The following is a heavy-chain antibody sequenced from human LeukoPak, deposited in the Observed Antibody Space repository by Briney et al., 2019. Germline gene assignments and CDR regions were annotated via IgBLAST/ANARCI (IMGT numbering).Heavy chain of an antibody. J-gene: IGHJ5*02. Sequence: GGSLRLSCAVSRFTFSSYSMNGVRQAPGKGLRWISDVRSISSTIYNADSVKGRFTISRDNAKGALYLQMNSLRNEDTAVYYCARIGPSFDPWGQGTLVTVSS. CDR2: VRSISSTI. CDR1: RFTFSSYS. V-gene: IGHV3-48*02. D-gene: IGHD3-16*01. CDR3: ARIGPSFDP.